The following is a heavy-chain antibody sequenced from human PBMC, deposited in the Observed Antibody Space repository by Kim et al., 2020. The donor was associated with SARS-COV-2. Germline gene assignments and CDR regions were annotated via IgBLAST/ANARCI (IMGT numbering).Heavy chain of an antibody. J-gene: IGHJ4*02. CDR1: GYSISSGYY. CDR3: ARGTWVVGATWYYFDY. D-gene: IGHD1-26*01. Sequence: SETLSLTCTVSGYSISSGYYWGWIRQPPGKGLEWIGSIYHSGSTYYNPSLKSRVTISVDTSKNQFSLKLSSVTAADTAVYYCARGTWVVGATWYYFDYWGQGTLVTVSS. CDR2: IYHSGST. V-gene: IGHV4-38-2*02.